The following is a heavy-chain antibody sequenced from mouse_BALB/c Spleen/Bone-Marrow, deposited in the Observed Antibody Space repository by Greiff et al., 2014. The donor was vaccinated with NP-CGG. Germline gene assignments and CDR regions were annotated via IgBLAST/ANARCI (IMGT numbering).Heavy chain of an antibody. CDR2: IDPANGNT. CDR3: ARYGGRYYAMDY. CDR1: GFNIKDTY. D-gene: IGHD1-1*01. Sequence: VQLQQSGAEPVKPGASVKLSCTASGFNIKDTYMHWVKQRPEQGLEWIGRIDPANGNTNYDPRFQGKATITADTSSNTAYLQLSSLTSEDTAVYYCARYGGRYYAMDYWGQGTSVTVSS. V-gene: IGHV14-3*02. J-gene: IGHJ4*01.